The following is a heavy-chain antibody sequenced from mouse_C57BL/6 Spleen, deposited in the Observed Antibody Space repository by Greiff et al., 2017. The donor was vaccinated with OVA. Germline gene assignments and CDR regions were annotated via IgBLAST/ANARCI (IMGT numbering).Heavy chain of an antibody. CDR1: GYAFSSYW. CDR2: IYPGDGDT. J-gene: IGHJ4*01. D-gene: IGHD2-2*01. CDR3: ASYGYYYAMDY. V-gene: IGHV1-80*01. Sequence: QVQLKQSGAELVKPGASVKISCKASGYAFSSYWLNWVKQRPGKGLAWIGQIYPGDGDTNYNGKFKGKATLTADKSSSTAYMQHSSLTSEDSAVYFCASYGYYYAMDYWGQGTSVTVSS.